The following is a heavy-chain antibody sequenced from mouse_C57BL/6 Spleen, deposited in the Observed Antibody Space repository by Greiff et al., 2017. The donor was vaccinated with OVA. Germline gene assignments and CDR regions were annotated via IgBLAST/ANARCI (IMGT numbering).Heavy chain of an antibody. CDR2: IHPNSGST. V-gene: IGHV1-64*01. CDR1: GYTFTSYW. CDR3: ADYYDYAWFAY. D-gene: IGHD2-4*01. Sequence: VQLQQPGAELVKPGASVKLSCTASGYTFTSYWMPWVQQRPGQGLEWIGMIHPNSGSTYYPENFKSKATLTVDKASSTAYMQLSSLTSEDAAVYYCADYYDYAWFAYWGQGTLVTVSA. J-gene: IGHJ3*01.